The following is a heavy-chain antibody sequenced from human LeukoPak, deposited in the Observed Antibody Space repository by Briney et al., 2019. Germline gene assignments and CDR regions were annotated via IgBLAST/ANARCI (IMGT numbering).Heavy chain of an antibody. D-gene: IGHD2-15*01. V-gene: IGHV3-13*01. CDR2: IGTAGDT. J-gene: IGHJ6*03. CDR3: ARDRGGGHMDV. Sequence: PGGSLRLSCAASGFTFSNYDMHWVRQATGKGLEWVSAIGTAGDTYYPGSVKGRFTISRENAENSLYLQMNSLRAGDTAVYYCARDRGGGHMDVWGKGTTVTISS. CDR1: GFTFSNYD.